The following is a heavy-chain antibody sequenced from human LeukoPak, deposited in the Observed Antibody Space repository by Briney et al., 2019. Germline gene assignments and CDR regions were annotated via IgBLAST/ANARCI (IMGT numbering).Heavy chain of an antibody. Sequence: ASVKVSCKASGYTFADYYMQWVRQAPGQGPEWMGWINPKSGDTNYAQKFQGRVTMTRDTSINAAYMVLSRLRSDDTAVYYCARVPQRYCSGGSCYGGWFDPWGQGTLVTVSS. J-gene: IGHJ5*02. CDR1: GYTFADYY. CDR2: INPKSGDT. CDR3: ARVPQRYCSGGSCYGGWFDP. D-gene: IGHD2-15*01. V-gene: IGHV1-2*02.